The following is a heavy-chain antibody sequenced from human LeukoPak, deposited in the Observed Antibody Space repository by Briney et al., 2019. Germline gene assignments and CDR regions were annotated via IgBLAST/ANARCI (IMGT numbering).Heavy chain of an antibody. CDR2: IYTSGST. CDR1: GGSISSYY. V-gene: IGHV4-4*07. J-gene: IGHJ4*02. Sequence: SETLSLTCTVSGGSISSYYWNWIRQPAGKGLEWVGRIYTSGSTNYNPSLKSRVAISPDTSKNQFSLKLTSVTASDTAIYYCARERDYGDYWGQGTLVTVSS. CDR3: ARERDYGDY.